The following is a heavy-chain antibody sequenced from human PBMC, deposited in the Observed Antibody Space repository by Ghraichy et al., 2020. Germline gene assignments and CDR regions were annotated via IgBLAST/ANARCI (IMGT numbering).Heavy chain of an antibody. CDR1: GGSISSTSYY. CDR3: ARQVSKPHSVDY. V-gene: IGHV4-39*01. J-gene: IGHJ4*02. Sequence: SETLSLTCTVSGGSISSTSYYWGWIRQPPGKGLEWIGSIYYSGSTYYNPSLKSRVSISVDTSKNQFSLKLSSVTAADTAVYYCARQVSKPHSVDYWGQGTLVTVSS. D-gene: IGHD4-11*01. CDR2: IYYSGST.